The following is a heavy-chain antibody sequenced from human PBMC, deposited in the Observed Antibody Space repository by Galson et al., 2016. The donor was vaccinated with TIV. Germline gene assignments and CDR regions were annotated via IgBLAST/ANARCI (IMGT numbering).Heavy chain of an antibody. CDR3: AKGRGYSYGYPQDYYYGMDV. J-gene: IGHJ6*02. V-gene: IGHV3-9*01. D-gene: IGHD5-18*01. Sequence: SLRLSCAASGFTFEDYAMHWVRQVPGKGLEWVSGISSNSVYLGYADSVKGRFTISRANAKNSLDLQMNSLRPEDTALYYCAKGRGYSYGYPQDYYYGMDVWGQGTAVTVSS. CDR2: ISSNSVYL. CDR1: GFTFEDYA.